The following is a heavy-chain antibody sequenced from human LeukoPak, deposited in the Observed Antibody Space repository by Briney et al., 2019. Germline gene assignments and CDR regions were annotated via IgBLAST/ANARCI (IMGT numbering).Heavy chain of an antibody. CDR3: ARESDSNYGNWFDP. V-gene: IGHV4-31*03. Sequence: PSETLSLTCTVFGGSISSGGYYWSWIRQHPGKGLEWIGYIYYSGSTYYNPSLKSRVTISVDTSKNRFSLKLSSVTAADTAVYYCARESDSNYGNWFDPWGQGTLVTVSS. D-gene: IGHD4-11*01. CDR1: GGSISSGGYY. J-gene: IGHJ5*02. CDR2: IYYSGST.